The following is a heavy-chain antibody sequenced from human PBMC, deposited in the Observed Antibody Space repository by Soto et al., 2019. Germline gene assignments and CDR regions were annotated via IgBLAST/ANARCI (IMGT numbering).Heavy chain of an antibody. V-gene: IGHV3-43*01. CDR2: ISWDGGST. Sequence: EVQLVESGGVVVQPGGSLRLSCAASGFTFDDYTMHWVRQAPGKGLEWVSLISWDGGSTYYADSVKGRFTISRDNSKNSLYLQMNSLRTEDTALYYCAKAGYCSSTSCYSLARSWYGDYYYGMDVWGQGTTVTVSS. D-gene: IGHD2-2*01. CDR1: GFTFDDYT. J-gene: IGHJ6*02. CDR3: AKAGYCSSTSCYSLARSWYGDYYYGMDV.